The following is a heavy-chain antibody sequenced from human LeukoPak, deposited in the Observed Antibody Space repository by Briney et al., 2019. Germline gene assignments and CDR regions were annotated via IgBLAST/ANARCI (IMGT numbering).Heavy chain of an antibody. CDR2: ITYNSGTI. V-gene: IGHV3-48*02. J-gene: IGHJ4*02. CDR3: GGDGGYSYADAY. D-gene: IGHD5-18*01. CDR1: GFXFRSYA. Sequence: GGSLRLSCAASGFXFRSYAIQWVRQAPGKGLEWVSYITYNSGTIFYADSVKGRFTISGDNAKDPLYLQMSSLRDEDTAVYYWGGDGGYSYADAYGGKEPLFTVSS.